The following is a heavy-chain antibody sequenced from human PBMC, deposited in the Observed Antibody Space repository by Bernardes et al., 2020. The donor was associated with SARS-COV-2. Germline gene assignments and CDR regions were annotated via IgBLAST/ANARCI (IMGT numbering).Heavy chain of an antibody. CDR3: AREGIVVVPAAILYYYYYMDV. J-gene: IGHJ6*03. D-gene: IGHD2-2*02. Sequence: GGSLRLSCAASGFTFSSYAMHWVRQAPGKGLEWVAVISYDGRNKYYADSVKGRFTISRDNSKNTLYLQMNSLRAEDTAVYYCAREGIVVVPAAILYYYYYMDVWGKGTTVTGSS. V-gene: IGHV3-30*04. CDR2: ISYDGRNK. CDR1: GFTFSSYA.